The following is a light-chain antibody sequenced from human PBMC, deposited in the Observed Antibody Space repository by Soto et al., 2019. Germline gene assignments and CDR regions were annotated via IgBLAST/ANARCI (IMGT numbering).Light chain of an antibody. Sequence: EIVMTQSPATLSVSPGERATLSCRASQSVSSNLAWYQQKPGQAPRLLIYGASTRATGIPARFSGSGSGTEFTLTISSLQSEDFAVYYCQQYNNWHLGAFFGGGTKVEIK. CDR3: QQYNNWHLGAF. CDR2: GAS. CDR1: QSVSSN. J-gene: IGKJ4*01. V-gene: IGKV3-15*01.